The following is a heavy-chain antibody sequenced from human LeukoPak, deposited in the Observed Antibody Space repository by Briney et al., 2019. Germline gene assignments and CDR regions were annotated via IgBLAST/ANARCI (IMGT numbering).Heavy chain of an antibody. V-gene: IGHV3-74*01. CDR1: GFTFSSYW. D-gene: IGHD2-21*01. CDR3: ARDGRVKFRDFDY. J-gene: IGHJ4*02. CDR2: INSDGSST. Sequence: GRSLRLSCAASGFTFSSYWMHWVRQAPGKGLVWVSRINSDGSSTSYADSVKGRFTISRDNAKNTLYLQMNSLRAEDTAVYYCARDGRVKFRDFDYWGQGTLVTVSS.